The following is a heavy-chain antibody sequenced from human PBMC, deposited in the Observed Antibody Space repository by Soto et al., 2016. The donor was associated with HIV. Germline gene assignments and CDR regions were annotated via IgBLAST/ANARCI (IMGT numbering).Heavy chain of an antibody. CDR2: IDHSGNT. CDR1: GDSISNYY. CDR3: ARDKYSSGRLDS. D-gene: IGHD6-19*01. J-gene: IGHJ4*02. V-gene: IGHV4-59*01. Sequence: QVQLQESGPGLVKPSETLSLTCTVSGDSISNYYWSWIRQSPTKGLEWIGYIDHSGNTNYNPSLKSRLIMSMDTSKNQFSLSLTSVTAADTAIYYCARDKYSSGRLDSWGQGDPGSPSPQ.